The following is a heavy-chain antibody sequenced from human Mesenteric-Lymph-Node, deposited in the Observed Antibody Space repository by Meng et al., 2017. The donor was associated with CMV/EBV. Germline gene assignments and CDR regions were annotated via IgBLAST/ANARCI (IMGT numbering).Heavy chain of an antibody. J-gene: IGHJ3*02. CDR1: GYTFISYD. CDR3: ARVVEIFAFDI. CDR2: MNPNSGNT. D-gene: IGHD5-24*01. V-gene: IGHV1-8*01. Sequence: ASVKVSCKASGYTFISYDINWVRQATGQGLEWMGWMNPNSGNTGYAQKFQGRVTITRNTSISTAYMELSSLRSEDTAVYYCARVVEIFAFDIWGQGTMVTVSS.